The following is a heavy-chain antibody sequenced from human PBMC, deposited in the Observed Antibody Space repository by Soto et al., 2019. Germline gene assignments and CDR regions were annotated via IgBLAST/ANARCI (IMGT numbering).Heavy chain of an antibody. D-gene: IGHD3-3*01. CDR1: GFTFSSYA. J-gene: IGHJ6*02. V-gene: IGHV3-23*01. Sequence: GGSLRLSCAASGFTFSSYAMSWVRQAPGKGLEWVSSISGSGGSTYYADSVKGRFTISRDNSKNTLYLQMNSLRAEDTAVYYCAKDYGYDFWSGYWVDLAYYYGMDVWGQGTTVTVSS. CDR2: ISGSGGST. CDR3: AKDYGYDFWSGYWVDLAYYYGMDV.